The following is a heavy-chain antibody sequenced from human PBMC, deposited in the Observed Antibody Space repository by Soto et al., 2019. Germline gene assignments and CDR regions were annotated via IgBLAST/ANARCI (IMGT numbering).Heavy chain of an antibody. Sequence: EVQLLESGGGLVQPGGSLRLSCAASGFSFSSYAMTWVHQAPGRGLEWVSRISGSGGSTDYADSVKGRFTISRDNSKNALYLQMNSLRAEDTAVYYCAKVKGPFDYWGQGTLVTVSS. CDR1: GFSFSSYA. V-gene: IGHV3-23*01. CDR3: AKVKGPFDY. J-gene: IGHJ4*02. CDR2: ISGSGGST.